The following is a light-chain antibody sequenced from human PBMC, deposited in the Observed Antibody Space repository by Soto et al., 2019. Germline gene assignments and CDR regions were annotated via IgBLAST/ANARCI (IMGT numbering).Light chain of an antibody. CDR3: SSYAGRNNVV. Sequence: QSVLTQPPSASGSPGQSVTISCTGTSSDVGGYDYVSWYQHHPGKAPKVMIYEVTKRPSGVPDRFSGSKSGNTASLTVSGLQAEDEAEYFCSSYAGRNNVVFGGGTKVTVL. J-gene: IGLJ2*01. CDR1: SSDVGGYDY. V-gene: IGLV2-8*01. CDR2: EVT.